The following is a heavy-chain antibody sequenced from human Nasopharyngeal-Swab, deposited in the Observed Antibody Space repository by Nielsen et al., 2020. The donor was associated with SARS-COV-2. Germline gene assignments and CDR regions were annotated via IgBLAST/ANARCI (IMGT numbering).Heavy chain of an antibody. CDR2: ISGYNGKT. V-gene: IGHV1-18*01. Sequence: SVKVSCKASGYTFTSYGIRWVRQAPGQGLEWMGWISGYNGKTNYAQMLQGRITMTTDTSTSTAYMELRSLKSDDTAVYYCAREGRLWLPDYWGQGTLVTVSS. CDR1: GYTFTSYG. J-gene: IGHJ4*02. D-gene: IGHD5-18*01. CDR3: AREGRLWLPDY.